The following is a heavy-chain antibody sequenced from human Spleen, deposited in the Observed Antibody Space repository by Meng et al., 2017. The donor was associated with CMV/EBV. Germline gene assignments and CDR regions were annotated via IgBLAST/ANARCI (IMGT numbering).Heavy chain of an antibody. CDR2: INHSGST. J-gene: IGHJ4*02. D-gene: IGHD3-10*01. CDR1: GGSFSGYY. Sequence: SETLSLTCAVYGGSFSGYYWSWIRQPPGKGLEWIGEINHSGSTNYNPSLKSRVTISVDTSKNQFSLKLSSVTAADTAVYYCARALVRGISFDYWGRGTLVTVSS. V-gene: IGHV4-34*01. CDR3: ARALVRGISFDY.